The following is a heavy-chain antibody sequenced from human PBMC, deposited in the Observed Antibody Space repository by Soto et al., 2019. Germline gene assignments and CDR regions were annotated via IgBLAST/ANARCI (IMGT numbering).Heavy chain of an antibody. D-gene: IGHD1-26*01. V-gene: IGHV3-72*01. Sequence: GGSLRLSCAASGFTFSDHYMDWVRQAPGKGLEWVGRTRNKDNSYTTENAASVKSRFTISRDDSKNSLYLQMNSLKTEDTAVYCCARDSGSYAFDIWGQGTMVTVSS. J-gene: IGHJ3*02. CDR2: TRNKDNSYTT. CDR3: ARDSGSYAFDI. CDR1: GFTFSDHY.